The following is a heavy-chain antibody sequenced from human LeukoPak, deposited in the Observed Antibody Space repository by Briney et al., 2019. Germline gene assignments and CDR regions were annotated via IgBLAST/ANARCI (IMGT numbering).Heavy chain of an antibody. J-gene: IGHJ4*02. D-gene: IGHD2-15*01. V-gene: IGHV4-59*08. CDR2: MYHTGHT. Sequence: SETLSPTCNVSGGSISNYYWSWIRQPPGKGLEWIGYMYHTGHTMYNSSLKSRVTMSLDTSKNHFSLRLSSVTAAGTAVYYCARHPFATPFDYWGPGTLVTVSS. CDR1: GGSISNYY. CDR3: ARHPFATPFDY.